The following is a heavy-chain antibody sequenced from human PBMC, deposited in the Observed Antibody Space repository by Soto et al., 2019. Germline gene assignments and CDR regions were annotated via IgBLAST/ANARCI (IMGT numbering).Heavy chain of an antibody. D-gene: IGHD2-2*01. CDR2: ISGSGGST. Sequence: GGSLRLSCAASGFTFSSYAMSWVRQAPGQGLEWVSAISGSGGSTYYADSVKGRFTISRDNSKNTLYLQMNSLRAEDTAVYYCAKLRVPAAMSPYYFDCWGQGTLVTVSS. CDR3: AKLRVPAAMSPYYFDC. J-gene: IGHJ4*02. V-gene: IGHV3-23*01. CDR1: GFTFSSYA.